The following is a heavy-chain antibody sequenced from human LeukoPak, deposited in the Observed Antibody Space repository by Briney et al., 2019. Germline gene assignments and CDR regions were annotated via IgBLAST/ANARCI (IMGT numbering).Heavy chain of an antibody. CDR3: ARSRVTTIPNFDY. CDR1: GGTFSSYT. CDR2: INPNSGAT. D-gene: IGHD2-21*02. Sequence: ASVEVSCKASGGTFSSYTISWVRQAPGQGLEWMGWINPNSGATDYAQKFQGRVTMTRDTSISTTYMELSKLNSDDTAVYYCARSRVTTIPNFDYWGQGTLVTASS. V-gene: IGHV1-2*02. J-gene: IGHJ4*02.